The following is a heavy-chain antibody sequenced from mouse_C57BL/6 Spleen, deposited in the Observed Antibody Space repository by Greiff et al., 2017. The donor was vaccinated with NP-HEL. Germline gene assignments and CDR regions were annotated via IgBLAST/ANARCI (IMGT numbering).Heavy chain of an antibody. CDR3: VRQGDFLYAMDY. Sequence: GGGLVQPKGSLKLSCAASGFSFNTYAMNWVRQAPGKGLEWVARIRSKSNNYATYYADSVKDRFTISRDDSESMLYLQMNNLKTEDTAMYYCVRQGDFLYAMDYWGQGTSVTVSS. J-gene: IGHJ4*01. CDR1: GFSFNTYA. V-gene: IGHV10-1*01. D-gene: IGHD2-13*01. CDR2: IRSKSNNYAT.